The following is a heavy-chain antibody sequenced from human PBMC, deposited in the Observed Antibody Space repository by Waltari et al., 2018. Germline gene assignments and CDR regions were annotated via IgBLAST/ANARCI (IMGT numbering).Heavy chain of an antibody. CDR2: IRSKAYGGTT. CDR1: VFTFVDYA. D-gene: IGHD2-15*01. Sequence: EVPLVESGGGLVQPARSLRLSRTASVFTFVDYAMSWVRQAPGNGLEWVGFIRSKAYGGTTEYAASVKGRFTISRDDSKSIAYLQMNSLKTEDTAVYYCTRDRDYGGNPAAFDIWGQGTMVTVSS. J-gene: IGHJ3*02. V-gene: IGHV3-49*04. CDR3: TRDRDYGGNPAAFDI.